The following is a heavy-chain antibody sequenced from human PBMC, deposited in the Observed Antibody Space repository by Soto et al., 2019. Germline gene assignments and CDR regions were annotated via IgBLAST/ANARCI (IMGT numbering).Heavy chain of an antibody. CDR3: ARDRVRMLKAENYYYYYGMDV. V-gene: IGHV1-69*01. CDR2: IIPIFGTA. J-gene: IGHJ6*02. CDR1: GGTFSSYA. D-gene: IGHD2-15*01. Sequence: QVQLVQSGAEVKKPGSSVKVSCKASGGTFSSYAISWVRQAPGQGLEWMGGIIPIFGTANYAQKFQGRVTITADESTSTAYMELSSLRSADTAVYYCARDRVRMLKAENYYYYYGMDVWGQGTTVTVSS.